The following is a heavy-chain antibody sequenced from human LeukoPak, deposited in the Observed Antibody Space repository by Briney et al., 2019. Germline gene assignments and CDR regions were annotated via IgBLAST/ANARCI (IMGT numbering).Heavy chain of an antibody. J-gene: IGHJ3*02. D-gene: IGHD3-22*01. V-gene: IGHV1-2*02. CDR3: ASARYYYDSSGYYYSGLDAFDI. CDR1: GGTFSSYA. Sequence: ASVKVSCKASGGTFSSYAISWVRQAPGQGLEWMGWINPNSGGTNYAQKFQGRVTMTRDTSISTAYMELSRLKSGDTAVYYCASARYYYDSSGYYYSGLDAFDIWGQGTMVTVSS. CDR2: INPNSGGT.